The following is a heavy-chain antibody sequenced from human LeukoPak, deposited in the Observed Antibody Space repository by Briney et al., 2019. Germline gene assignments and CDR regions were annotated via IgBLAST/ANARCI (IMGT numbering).Heavy chain of an antibody. CDR2: IKSDGTQN. CDR1: GFTFSSYW. J-gene: IGHJ6*02. D-gene: IGHD6-13*01. Sequence: GGSLRLSCVASGFTFSSYWMTWVRQAPGKGLEWVANIKSDGTQNYYVDSVKGRFTISRDNAKNSLYLQMNGLRAEETAVYYCARLRPYSSSWYAYYGMDVWGQGTTVTVSS. CDR3: ARLRPYSSSWYAYYGMDV. V-gene: IGHV3-7*04.